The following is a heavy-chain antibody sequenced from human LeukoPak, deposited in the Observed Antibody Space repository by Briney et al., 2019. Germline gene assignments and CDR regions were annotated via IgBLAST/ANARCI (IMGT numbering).Heavy chain of an antibody. V-gene: IGHV1-2*02. J-gene: IGHJ4*02. D-gene: IGHD2-2*01. CDR2: INPNSGAT. Sequence: ASVTVSCKASGYTFTGYFMHWVRQAPGQGLEWMGWINPNSGATNYAQKFQGRVTMTRDTSISTAYMELSRLRSDDTAVYYCARDLRYCRSSSCYGDYYFDYWGQGTLVTVSS. CDR3: ARDLRYCRSSSCYGDYYFDY. CDR1: GYTFTGYF.